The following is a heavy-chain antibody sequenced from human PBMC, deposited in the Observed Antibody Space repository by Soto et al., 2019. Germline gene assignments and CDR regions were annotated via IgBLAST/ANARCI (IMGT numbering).Heavy chain of an antibody. CDR1: GFSLSSTRMA. Sequence: QITLKESGPTLVKPTQTLTLTCTFSGFSLSSTRMAVGWIRQPPGKALEWLALIYWDDNKRYSPFMKSRLTITKDTSKTQVVLTMSNMDPVDTARYYGAHIVVAGLGYYFDYWGQGTLVTVSS. J-gene: IGHJ4*02. CDR3: AHIVVAGLGYYFDY. V-gene: IGHV2-5*02. CDR2: IYWDDNK. D-gene: IGHD6-19*01.